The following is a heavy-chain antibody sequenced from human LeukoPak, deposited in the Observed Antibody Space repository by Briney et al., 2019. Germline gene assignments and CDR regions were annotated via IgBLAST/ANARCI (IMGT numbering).Heavy chain of an antibody. D-gene: IGHD5-18*01. Sequence: SETLSLTCTVSGGSISSYYWSWFRQPAGKGLEWIGRIYTSGSTNYNPSLKSRVTMSIDTSKNQFSLKLSSVTAADTAVYYCARLDYVDTAEGFDPWGQGTLVTVSS. CDR2: IYTSGST. V-gene: IGHV4-4*07. CDR1: GGSISSYY. J-gene: IGHJ5*02. CDR3: ARLDYVDTAEGFDP.